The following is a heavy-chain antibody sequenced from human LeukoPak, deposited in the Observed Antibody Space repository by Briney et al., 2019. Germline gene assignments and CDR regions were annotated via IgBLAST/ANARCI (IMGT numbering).Heavy chain of an antibody. CDR3: ARDGSIAVAGTFDY. V-gene: IGHV3-33*01. J-gene: IGHJ4*02. CDR1: GFTFSSYG. D-gene: IGHD6-19*01. Sequence: GGSLRLSCAASGFTFSSYGMHRVRQAPGKGLEWVAVIWYDGSNKYYADSVKGRFTISRDNSKNTLYLQMNSLRAEDTAVYYCARDGSIAVAGTFDYWGQGTLVTVSS. CDR2: IWYDGSNK.